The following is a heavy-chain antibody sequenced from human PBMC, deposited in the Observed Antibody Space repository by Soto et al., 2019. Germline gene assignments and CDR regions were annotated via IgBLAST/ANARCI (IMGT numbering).Heavy chain of an antibody. D-gene: IGHD1-7*01. CDR3: ARRIGTTAGPFDY. CDR1: GGSISSSSYY. Sequence: PSETLSLTCTVSGGSISSSSYYWGWIRQPPGKGLEWIGSIYYSGSTYYNPSLKSRVTISVDTSKNQFSLKLSSVTAADTAVYYCARRIGTTAGPFDYWGQGTLVTVSS. CDR2: IYYSGST. V-gene: IGHV4-39*01. J-gene: IGHJ4*02.